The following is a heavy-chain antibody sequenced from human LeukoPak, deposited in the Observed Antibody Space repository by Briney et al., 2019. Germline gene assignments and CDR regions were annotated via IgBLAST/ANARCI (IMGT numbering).Heavy chain of an antibody. J-gene: IGHJ4*02. V-gene: IGHV4-4*07. CDR1: GGSMSNYY. Sequence: PSETLSLTCTVSGGSMSNYYWSWIRQPAGKGLEWIGRIYTSGSTNYNPSLKSRVTTSIDTSKNQFSLKLSSVTAADTAVYFCARDESEFDYWGQGTLVTVSS. CDR2: IYTSGST. CDR3: ARDESEFDY.